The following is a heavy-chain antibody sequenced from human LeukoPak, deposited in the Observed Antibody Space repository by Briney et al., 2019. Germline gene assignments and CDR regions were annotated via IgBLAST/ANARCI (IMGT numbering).Heavy chain of an antibody. CDR3: ARERPDDAFDI. Sequence: PGGSLRLSCAASGFTFSDYGIHWVRQAPGEGLEWVAVIWYDGSKKYYADSVKGRFTISRDNSRNTLYLQMNSLRAEDTAVYYCARERPDDAFDIWGQGTMVTVSS. V-gene: IGHV3-33*01. CDR1: GFTFSDYG. CDR2: IWYDGSKK. J-gene: IGHJ3*02.